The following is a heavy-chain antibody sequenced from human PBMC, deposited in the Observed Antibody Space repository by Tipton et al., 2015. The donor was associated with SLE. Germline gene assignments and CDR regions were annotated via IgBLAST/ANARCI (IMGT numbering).Heavy chain of an antibody. CDR3: ARDLELALQASNWFDP. Sequence: TLSLTCAVSGYSISRGYYWGWIPQPPGKGLEWIGSIYHSGSTYYNPSLKSRVTISVDTSKNQFSLKLSSVTAADTAVYYCARDLELALQASNWFDPWGQGTLVTVSS. CDR1: GYSISRGYY. CDR2: IYHSGST. D-gene: IGHD1-7*01. J-gene: IGHJ5*02. V-gene: IGHV4-38-2*02.